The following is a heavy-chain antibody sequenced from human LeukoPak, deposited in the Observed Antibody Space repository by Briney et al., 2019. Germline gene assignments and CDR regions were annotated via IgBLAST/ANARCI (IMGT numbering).Heavy chain of an antibody. J-gene: IGHJ6*02. Sequence: GGSLRLSCAASGVTFSSYGMRWVRQAPGKGLEWVAVISYDGSNKYYADSVKGRFTISRDNSKNTLYLQMHSLRAEDTAVYYCAKDSTAYYYGMDVWGQGTTVTVSS. CDR1: GVTFSSYG. CDR3: AKDSTAYYYGMDV. V-gene: IGHV3-30*18. CDR2: ISYDGSNK. D-gene: IGHD2-21*02.